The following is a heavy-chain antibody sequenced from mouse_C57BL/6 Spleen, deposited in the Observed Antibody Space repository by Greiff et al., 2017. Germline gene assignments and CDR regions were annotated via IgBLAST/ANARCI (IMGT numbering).Heavy chain of an antibody. V-gene: IGHV14-4*01. CDR1: GFNIKDDY. Sequence: VQLQQSGAELVRPGASVKLSCTASGFNIKDDYMHWVKQRPEQGLEWIGWIDPENGDTEYASKFQGKATITADTSSNTAYLQLSSLTSEDAAVYCCTRVFMFAYRGQGTLVTVSA. D-gene: IGHD1-1*01. CDR3: TRVFMFAY. J-gene: IGHJ3*01. CDR2: IDPENGDT.